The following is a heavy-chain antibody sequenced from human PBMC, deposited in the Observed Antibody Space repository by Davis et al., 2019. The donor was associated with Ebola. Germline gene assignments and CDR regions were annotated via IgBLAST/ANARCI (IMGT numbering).Heavy chain of an antibody. Sequence: ASVKVSCKASGYTFTGYYMHWVRQAPGQGLEWMGWINPNSGGTNYAQKFQGRVTMTRATSISTAYMELNSLTSEDTAVYYCAAGGTGGADNWFDPWGQGTLVTVSS. CDR3: AAGGTGGADNWFDP. CDR2: INPNSGGT. CDR1: GYTFTGYY. J-gene: IGHJ5*02. V-gene: IGHV1-2*02. D-gene: IGHD2-8*02.